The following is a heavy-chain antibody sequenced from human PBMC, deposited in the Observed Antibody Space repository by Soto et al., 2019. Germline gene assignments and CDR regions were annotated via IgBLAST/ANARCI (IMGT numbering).Heavy chain of an antibody. CDR2: IYPGDSDT. CDR1: GYRFTSYW. V-gene: IGHV5-51*01. D-gene: IGHD3-16*01. Sequence: RESLKISCKGSGYRFTSYWIGWVRQMTGKGLEWMGIIYPGDSDTRYSPSFQGQVTISADKSISTAYLQWSSLKASDTAMYYCAVEDRFGYYGMDVWGQGTTVTVSS. CDR3: AVEDRFGYYGMDV. J-gene: IGHJ6*02.